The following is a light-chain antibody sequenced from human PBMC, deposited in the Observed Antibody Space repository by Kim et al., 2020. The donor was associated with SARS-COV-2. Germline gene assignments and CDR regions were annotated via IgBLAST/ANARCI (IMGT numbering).Light chain of an antibody. V-gene: IGKV3-15*01. CDR3: QQYNNWLAVT. J-gene: IGKJ2*01. Sequence: VSPGERATLSCRASQSVSSNLAWYQQKPGQAPRLLIYGASTRATGIPARFSGSGSGTEFTLTISSLQSEDFAVYYCQQYNNWLAVTFGQGTKLEI. CDR1: QSVSSN. CDR2: GAS.